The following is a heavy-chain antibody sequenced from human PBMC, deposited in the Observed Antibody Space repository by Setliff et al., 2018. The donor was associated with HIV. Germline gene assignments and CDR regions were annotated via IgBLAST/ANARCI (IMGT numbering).Heavy chain of an antibody. CDR2: IYSSGST. D-gene: IGHD6-19*01. CDR1: GGSISSGTNY. Sequence: SETLSLTCSVSGGSISSGTNYWSWIRQPAGKGLEWIGRIYSSGSTNYDPSLKSRVTISVDTSKNQFSLKLSSVTAADTAVYYCASSGWLPYFDYWGQGTLVTVSS. CDR3: ASSGWLPYFDY. J-gene: IGHJ4*02. V-gene: IGHV4-61*02.